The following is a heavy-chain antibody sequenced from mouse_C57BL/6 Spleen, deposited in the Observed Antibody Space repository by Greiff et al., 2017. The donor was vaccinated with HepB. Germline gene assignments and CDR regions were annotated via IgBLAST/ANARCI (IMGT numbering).Heavy chain of an antibody. Sequence: VQLQQPGAELVKPGASVKVSCKASGYTFTSYWMHWVKQRPGQGLEWIGRIHPSDSDTNYNQKFKGKATLTVDKSSSTAYMQLSSLTSEDSAVYCCAIGGSNSMPYFDYWGQGTTLTVSS. CDR1: GYTFTSYW. CDR3: AIGGSNSMPYFDY. D-gene: IGHD2-5*01. V-gene: IGHV1-74*01. CDR2: IHPSDSDT. J-gene: IGHJ2*01.